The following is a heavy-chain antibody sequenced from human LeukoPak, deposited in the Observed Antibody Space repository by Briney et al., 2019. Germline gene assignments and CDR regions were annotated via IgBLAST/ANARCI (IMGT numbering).Heavy chain of an antibody. V-gene: IGHV1-69*05. CDR3: ARDRSFSSPDPFDI. D-gene: IGHD6-6*01. CDR1: GGTFSSYA. CDR2: IIPIFGTA. Sequence: GASVKVSCKASGGTFSSYAISWVRQAPGQGLEWMGGIIPIFGTANYAQKFQGRVTITTDESTSTAYMELSSLRSEDTAVYYCARDRSFSSPDPFDIWGQGTMVTVS. J-gene: IGHJ3*02.